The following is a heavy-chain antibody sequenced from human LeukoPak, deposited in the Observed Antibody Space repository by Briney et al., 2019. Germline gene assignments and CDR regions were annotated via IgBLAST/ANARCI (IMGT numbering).Heavy chain of an antibody. V-gene: IGHV3-21*01. CDR2: IRGSSAYT. CDR1: GFTFSRYS. D-gene: IGHD2/OR15-2a*01. J-gene: IGHJ6*03. CDR3: ARVDTSEYYMDV. Sequence: GGSLRLSCAASGFTFSRYSMNWVRQAPGKGLEWVALIRGSSAYTHYADSVKGRVTISRDNHRNSLYLQMDSLRAEDTAVYYCARVDTSEYYMDVWGKGTTVIVSS.